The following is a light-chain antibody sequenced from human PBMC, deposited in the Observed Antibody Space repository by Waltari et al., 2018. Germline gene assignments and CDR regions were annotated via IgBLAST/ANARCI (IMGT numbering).Light chain of an antibody. J-gene: IGLJ2*01. Sequence: QSALTQPASVSGSPGQTITISCTGTSSDIGGHNYVSWYQQHPGKAPKLMIYEVVKRPSGVSNRFSGSKSGNTASLTISGLQAEDDAIYYCSSYASSKFGGGTKLTVL. CDR1: SSDIGGHNY. CDR2: EVV. CDR3: SSYASSK. V-gene: IGLV2-14*01.